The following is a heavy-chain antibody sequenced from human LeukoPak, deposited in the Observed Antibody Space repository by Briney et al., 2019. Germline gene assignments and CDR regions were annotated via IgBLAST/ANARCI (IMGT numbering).Heavy chain of an antibody. CDR2: ISGDGDGT. V-gene: IGHV3-23*01. J-gene: IGHJ4*02. D-gene: IGHD2-21*02. CDR1: GFTFSSYA. CDR3: AKVVTANDY. Sequence: PGGSLRLSCAASGFTFSSYAMSWVRQSPGKGLEWVSAISGDGDGTYYADSVKGRFTISRDNSKSALYLQMDSLRAEDTAVYYCAKVVTANDYWGQGTLVTVSS.